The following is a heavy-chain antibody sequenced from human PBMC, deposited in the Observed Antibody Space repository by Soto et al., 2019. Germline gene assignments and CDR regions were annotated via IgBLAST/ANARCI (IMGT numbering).Heavy chain of an antibody. V-gene: IGHV4-39*07. CDR3: ARGSQWLGDFDY. D-gene: IGHD6-19*01. J-gene: IGHJ4*02. CDR1: GGSISSSSYY. CDR2: IFYTGST. Sequence: SETLSLTCTVSGGSISSSSYYWGWIRQPPGKGLEWIGNIFYTGSTNYNPSLKSRVTISVDTSKNQFSLKLSSVTAADTAVYYCARGSQWLGDFDYWGQGTLVTVSS.